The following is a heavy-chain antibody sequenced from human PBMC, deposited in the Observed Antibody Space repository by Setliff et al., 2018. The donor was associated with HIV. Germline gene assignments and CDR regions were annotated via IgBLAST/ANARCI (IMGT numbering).Heavy chain of an antibody. CDR3: ARDPQDTRGWYIYYFDY. CDR2: ISAHSGYA. V-gene: IGHV1-18*01. CDR1: GYTLSTYG. Sequence: ASVKVSCKVSGYTLSTYGISWVRQAPGQGLEWMGWISAHSGYAKSAQKFQGRVTMDTDTSTNTAYMELKSLRSDDTAVYYCARDPQDTRGWYIYYFDYWGQGTLVTVSS. J-gene: IGHJ4*02. D-gene: IGHD6-19*01.